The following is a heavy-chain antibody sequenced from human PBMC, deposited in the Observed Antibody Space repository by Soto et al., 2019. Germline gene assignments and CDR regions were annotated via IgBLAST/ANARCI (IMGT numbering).Heavy chain of an antibody. CDR1: GYTFTSYA. J-gene: IGHJ4*02. Sequence: QVQLVQSGAEVKKPGASVKLSCKASGYTFTSYAIHWVRQAPGQRLECMGWINTDNGNTKYSQKFQGRVTITRDTSASTAYMELSSLTSEDTAVHFCARAPSGYYFDNWGQGTLVTVSS. CDR2: INTDNGNT. CDR3: ARAPSGYYFDN. V-gene: IGHV1-3*04. D-gene: IGHD3-10*01.